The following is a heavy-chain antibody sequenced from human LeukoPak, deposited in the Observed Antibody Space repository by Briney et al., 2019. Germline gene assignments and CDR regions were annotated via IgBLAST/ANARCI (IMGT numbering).Heavy chain of an antibody. CDR2: INPNSGGT. V-gene: IGHV1-2*06. CDR3: ARDRPDIVVVPAANPTDAFGI. Sequence: ASVKVSCKASGYTFTGYYMHWVRQAPGQGLEWMGRINPNSGGTNYAQKFQGRVTMTRDTSISTAYMELSRLRSDDTAVYYCARDRPDIVVVPAANPTDAFGIWGQGTMVTVSS. CDR1: GYTFTGYY. D-gene: IGHD2-2*01. J-gene: IGHJ3*02.